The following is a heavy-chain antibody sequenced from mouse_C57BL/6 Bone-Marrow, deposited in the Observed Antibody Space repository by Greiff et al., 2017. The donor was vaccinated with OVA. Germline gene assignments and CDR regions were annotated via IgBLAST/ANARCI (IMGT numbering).Heavy chain of an antibody. V-gene: IGHV1-69*01. Sequence: VQLQQPGAELVMPGASVKLSCKASGYTFTSYWMHWVKQRPGQGLEWIGEIDPSDSYTNYNQKFKGKSTLTVDKSSSTAYMRLSSLTSEDSAVYYCAREDSNWFAYWGQGTLVTVSA. CDR2: IDPSDSYT. J-gene: IGHJ3*01. CDR1: GYTFTSYW. CDR3: AREDSNWFAY. D-gene: IGHD2-5*01.